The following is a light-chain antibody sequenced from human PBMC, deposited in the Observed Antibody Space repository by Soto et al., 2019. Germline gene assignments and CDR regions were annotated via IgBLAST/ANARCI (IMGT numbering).Light chain of an antibody. CDR2: DIS. V-gene: IGKV3D-15*01. CDR3: QQYTDWPLT. CDR1: QSVSSN. Sequence: EIVMTQSPATLSLSPGERATLSCRASQSVSSNLAWYQQKPGQAPSLLIYDISARATGIPTRFSGSGSGTEFTLTLSSLQSEDFAVYYCQQYTDWPLTFGGGTKVEIK. J-gene: IGKJ4*01.